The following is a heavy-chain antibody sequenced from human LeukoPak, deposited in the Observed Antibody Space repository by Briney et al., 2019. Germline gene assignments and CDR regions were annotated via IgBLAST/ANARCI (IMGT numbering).Heavy chain of an antibody. V-gene: IGHV3-48*01. CDR3: AREHPGYSSRNWFDP. D-gene: IGHD6-13*01. J-gene: IGHJ5*02. Sequence: GGSLRLSCAASGFTFSSYAMSWVRQAPGKGLEWVSYISSSSSTIYYADSVKGRFTISRDNAKNSLYLQMNSLRAEDTAVYYCAREHPGYSSRNWFDPWGQGTLVTVSS. CDR1: GFTFSSYA. CDR2: ISSSSSTI.